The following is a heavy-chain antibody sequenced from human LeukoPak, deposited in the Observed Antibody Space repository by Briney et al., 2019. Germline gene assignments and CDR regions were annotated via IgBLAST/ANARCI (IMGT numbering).Heavy chain of an antibody. CDR1: GFTFSSYA. CDR2: ISGSGTNT. D-gene: IGHD6-6*01. CDR3: VSLGYSSSSVRY. Sequence: GGSLRLSCAASGFTFSSYAMSWVRQAPGKGLEWVSGISGSGTNTDYADSVKGRFTISRDNSKNTLYVQMNSLRAEDTAVYFCVSLGYSSSSVRYWGQGTLVTVSS. J-gene: IGHJ4*02. V-gene: IGHV3-23*01.